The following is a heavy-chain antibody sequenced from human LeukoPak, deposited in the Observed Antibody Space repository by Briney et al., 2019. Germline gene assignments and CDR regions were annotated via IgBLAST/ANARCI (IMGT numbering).Heavy chain of an antibody. J-gene: IGHJ5*02. CDR2: IYTSGST. Sequence: PSGTLSLTCTVSGGSISSYYWSWIRQPPGKGLEWIGYIYTSGSTNYNPSLKSRVTISVDTSKNQFSLKLSSVTAADTAVYYCARTTQLGYCSSTSCYNWFDPWGQGTLVTVSS. D-gene: IGHD2-2*01. V-gene: IGHV4-4*09. CDR3: ARTTQLGYCSSTSCYNWFDP. CDR1: GGSISSYY.